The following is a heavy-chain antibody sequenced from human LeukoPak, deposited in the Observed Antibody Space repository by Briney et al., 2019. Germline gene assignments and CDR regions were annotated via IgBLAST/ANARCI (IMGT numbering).Heavy chain of an antibody. CDR3: ARVGGGYDSSGGY. Sequence: ASVRVSCKASGYTFTKYFIHWVRQAPGQGLEWMGIINPSGGTTSYAQRFQGRVTMTRDTTTTTVYMELSSLKYDDTAIYYCARVGGGYDSSGGYWGQGTLVTVSS. CDR1: GYTFTKYF. CDR2: INPSGGTT. V-gene: IGHV1-46*01. J-gene: IGHJ4*02. D-gene: IGHD5-12*01.